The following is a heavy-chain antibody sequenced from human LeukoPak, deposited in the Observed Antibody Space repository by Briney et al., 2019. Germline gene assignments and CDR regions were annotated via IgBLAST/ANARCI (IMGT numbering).Heavy chain of an antibody. CDR1: GGSIISSSYY. CDR2: IYYSGNT. V-gene: IGHV4-39*07. Sequence: SETLSLTCTVSGGSIISSSYYWGWIRQPPGKGLEWIGSIYYSGNTDYNPSLKSRVTISVETSKNQFSLKLSSVTAADTAVYYCARVYGDYEGYFDYWGQGTLVTVSS. D-gene: IGHD4-17*01. J-gene: IGHJ4*02. CDR3: ARVYGDYEGYFDY.